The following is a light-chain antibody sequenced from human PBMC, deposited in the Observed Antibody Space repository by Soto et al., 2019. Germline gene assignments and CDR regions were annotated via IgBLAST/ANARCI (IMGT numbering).Light chain of an antibody. V-gene: IGLV1-51*02. CDR1: SSNIGNNY. CDR2: ENN. CDR3: GTWDSSLRGV. J-gene: IGLJ3*02. Sequence: QSVLTQPPSVSAAPGQKVTISCSGSSSNIGNNYVSWYQQLPGTAPKLLIYENNKRPSGIPDRFSGSKSGTSATLGITGLQTGDEADYHCGTWDSSLRGVFGGGTKLTVL.